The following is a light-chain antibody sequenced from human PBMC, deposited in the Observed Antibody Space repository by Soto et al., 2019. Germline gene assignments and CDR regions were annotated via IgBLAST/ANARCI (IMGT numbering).Light chain of an antibody. CDR3: SSYAGSNNLV. Sequence: QSALTQPPSASGSPGQSVTISCTGTNSDVGGYNYVSWYQQHPGKAPKVMIYEVNKRPSGVPDRFSGSKSGNTASLTVSGLQAEDEADYYCSSYAGSNNLVFGGGTQLTVL. CDR1: NSDVGGYNY. J-gene: IGLJ3*02. CDR2: EVN. V-gene: IGLV2-8*01.